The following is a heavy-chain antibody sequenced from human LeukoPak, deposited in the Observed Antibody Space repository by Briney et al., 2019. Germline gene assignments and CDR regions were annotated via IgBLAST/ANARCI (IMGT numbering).Heavy chain of an antibody. J-gene: IGHJ4*02. V-gene: IGHV4-4*02. CDR2: IYHSGST. Sequence: SGTLSLTCAVSGGSISSSNWWSWVRQPPGKGLEWIGEIYHSGSTNYNPSLKSRVTISVDTSKNQFSLKLSSVTAADTAVYYCARALTGCGGDCHHGYWGQGTLVTVSS. D-gene: IGHD2-21*02. CDR1: GGSISSSNW. CDR3: ARALTGCGGDCHHGY.